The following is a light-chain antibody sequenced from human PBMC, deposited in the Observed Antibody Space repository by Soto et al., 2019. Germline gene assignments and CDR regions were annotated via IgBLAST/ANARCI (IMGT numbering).Light chain of an antibody. CDR1: EDITNY. CDR2: DAS. V-gene: IGKV1-9*01. J-gene: IGKJ4*01. CDR3: QQLTRYPST. Sequence: IQLTQSPSSLSASVGDRVTVTCRASEDITNYLAWYQQKAGKAPKLLIYDASTLHSGVPSRFSGSGSGTDFTLTISGLQLEDFVTYYCQQLTRYPSTFGGGTKVEIK.